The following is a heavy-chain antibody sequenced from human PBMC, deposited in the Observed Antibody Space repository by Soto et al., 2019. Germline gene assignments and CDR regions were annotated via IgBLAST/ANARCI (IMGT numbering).Heavy chain of an antibody. D-gene: IGHD3-3*01. CDR2: IWNDGSNK. CDR1: GFSFSSYG. Sequence: HPGGSLRLSCAASGFSFSSYGMHWVRQAPGKGLEGVAVIWNDGSNKYYADSVKGRFTISRDNSKTTLYLQMNSLRAEDTAVYYCARGGRGGYDFWSGSNGPLVHCGQGTLVTVSS. CDR3: ARGGRGGYDFWSGSNGPLVH. V-gene: IGHV3-33*01. J-gene: IGHJ4*02.